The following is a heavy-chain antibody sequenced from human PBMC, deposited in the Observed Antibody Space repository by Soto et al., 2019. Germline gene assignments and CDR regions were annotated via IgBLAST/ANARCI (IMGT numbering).Heavy chain of an antibody. D-gene: IGHD6-6*01. CDR3: ASDVQGY. J-gene: IGHJ4*02. CDR2: IKQDGSEK. Sequence: EVQLVESGGGLVQPGGSLRPSCAASGLTFSSYWMSWVRQAPGRGLEWVANIKQDGSEKYYVESVKGRFTISRDNAKNSLYLQMNSLRGEDTAVYYCASDVQGYWGQGTLVTVSS. V-gene: IGHV3-7*01. CDR1: GLTFSSYW.